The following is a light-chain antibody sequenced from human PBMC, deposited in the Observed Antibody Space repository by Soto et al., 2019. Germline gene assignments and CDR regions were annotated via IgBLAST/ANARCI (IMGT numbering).Light chain of an antibody. CDR2: GAS. Sequence: ENVLTQSPGTLSLSPGERATLSCRASQSVSRNYLAWYQQKPGQAPRLLIYGASGRATGIPDRFSGSGSGTDFTLTISRLEPEDFAVYYCQQYGGAPYAFGQGTKLEIK. CDR1: QSVSRNY. V-gene: IGKV3-20*01. CDR3: QQYGGAPYA. J-gene: IGKJ2*01.